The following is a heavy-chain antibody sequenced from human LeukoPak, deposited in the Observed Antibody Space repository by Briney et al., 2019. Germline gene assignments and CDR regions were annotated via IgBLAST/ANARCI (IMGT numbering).Heavy chain of an antibody. CDR1: GGSISSYY. D-gene: IGHD3-22*01. CDR3: ARGMCYYDSKRFDY. V-gene: IGHV4-59*08. CDR2: IYYSGST. J-gene: IGHJ4*02. Sequence: PSETLSLTCTVSGGSISSYYWSWIRQPPGKGLEWIGYIYYSGSTNYNPSLKSRVTISVDTSKNQFSLKLSSVTAADTAVYYCARGMCYYDSKRFDYWGQGTLVTVSS.